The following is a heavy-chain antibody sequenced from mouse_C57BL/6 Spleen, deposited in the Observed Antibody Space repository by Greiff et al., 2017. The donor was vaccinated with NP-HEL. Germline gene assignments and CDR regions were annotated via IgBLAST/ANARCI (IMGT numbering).Heavy chain of an antibody. CDR1: GYTFTSYW. D-gene: IGHD4-1*01. CDR2: IDPSDSYT. CDR3: AGNWDEDY. V-gene: IGHV1-59*01. J-gene: IGHJ2*01. Sequence: VQLQQPGAELVRPGTSVKLSCKASGYTFTSYWMHWVKQRPGQGLEWIGVIDPSDSYTNYNQQFKGKATLTVDTSSSTAYMQLSSLTSEDSAVYYCAGNWDEDYWGQGTTLTVSS.